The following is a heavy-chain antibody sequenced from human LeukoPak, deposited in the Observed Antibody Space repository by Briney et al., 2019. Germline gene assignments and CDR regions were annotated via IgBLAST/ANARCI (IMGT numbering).Heavy chain of an antibody. CDR1: NGSILSDY. D-gene: IGHD5-12*01. CDR2: VYKTGSA. Sequence: SETLSLTCTVSNGSILSDYWSWIRQPPGKGLEFIGYVYKTGSANYNSSLRSRVSISIDTSKNQFSLRLSSVTAADTAVYYCARVSGYDWESFHDYWGQGVLVTVSS. V-gene: IGHV4-59*01. CDR3: ARVSGYDWESFHDY. J-gene: IGHJ4*02.